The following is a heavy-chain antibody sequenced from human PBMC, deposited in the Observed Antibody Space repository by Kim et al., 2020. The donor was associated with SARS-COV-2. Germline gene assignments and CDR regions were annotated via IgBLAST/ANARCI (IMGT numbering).Heavy chain of an antibody. J-gene: IGHJ6*02. CDR1: GYTFTSYA. CDR2: INAGNGNT. V-gene: IGHV1-3*01. Sequence: ASVKVSCKASGYTFTSYAMHWVRQAPGQRLEWMGWINAGNGNTKYSQKFQGRVTITRDTSASTAYMELSSLRSEDTAVYYCARDLILWEWLTLYYYYGMDVGGQGPTLTVSS. D-gene: IGHD3-3*01. CDR3: ARDLILWEWLTLYYYYGMDV.